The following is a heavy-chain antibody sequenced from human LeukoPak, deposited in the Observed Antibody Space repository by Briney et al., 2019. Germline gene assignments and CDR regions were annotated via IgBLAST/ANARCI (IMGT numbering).Heavy chain of an antibody. D-gene: IGHD2-8*02. V-gene: IGHV3-23*01. CDR1: GFTFSSHA. CDR3: AKGDGNYWCPDY. CDR2: ISGSGGET. Sequence: GGSVRLSCATSGFTFSSHAMSWIRQAPGKGLEWVSLISGSGGETSYADSVKGRFTISRDNSDNTLYLQMNNLRADDTAVYYCAKGDGNYWCPDYWGQGAVVTVST. J-gene: IGHJ4*02.